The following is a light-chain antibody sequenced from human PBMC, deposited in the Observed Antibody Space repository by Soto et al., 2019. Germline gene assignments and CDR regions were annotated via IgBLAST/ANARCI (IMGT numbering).Light chain of an antibody. CDR3: LLYMTSGIWV. CDR2: NTN. CDR1: SGSVSASHY. V-gene: IGLV8-61*01. Sequence: QTVVTQEASLSVSPGGTVTLTCGLRSGSVSASHYPSGYQQTPGQAPRTLLYNTNIRSSGVPDHFSGSILRNKAALTITGAQIDDESDYFCLLYMTSGIWVFGGGTQLTVL. J-gene: IGLJ3*02.